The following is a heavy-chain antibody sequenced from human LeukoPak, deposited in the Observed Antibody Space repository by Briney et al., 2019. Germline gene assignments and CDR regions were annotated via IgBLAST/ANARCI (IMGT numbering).Heavy chain of an antibody. Sequence: GGSLRLSCAASGFSFTNYWMTWVRQAPGKGLEFVANINQDESVKNYVDSVKGRFTISRDNAENSLHLQMNSLRVEDTAVYYCARDPGSSAFDYWGQGTLVTVSS. CDR2: INQDESVK. V-gene: IGHV3-7*01. CDR3: ARDPGSSAFDY. J-gene: IGHJ4*02. CDR1: GFSFTNYW. D-gene: IGHD5/OR15-5a*01.